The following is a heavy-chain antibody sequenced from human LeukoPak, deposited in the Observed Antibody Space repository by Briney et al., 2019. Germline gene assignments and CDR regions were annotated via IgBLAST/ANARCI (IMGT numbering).Heavy chain of an antibody. CDR2: MNPNSGNT. V-gene: IGHV1-8*01. Sequence: GASVKVSCKASGYTFTTYDINWVRQATGQGLEWMGWMNPNSGNTGYAQKFQGRVTMTRNTSISTAYMELSSLRSEDTAVYYWARGRGSGHKDNWFDPWGQGTLVTVYS. D-gene: IGHD6-19*01. CDR3: ARGRGSGHKDNWFDP. CDR1: GYTFTTYD. J-gene: IGHJ5*02.